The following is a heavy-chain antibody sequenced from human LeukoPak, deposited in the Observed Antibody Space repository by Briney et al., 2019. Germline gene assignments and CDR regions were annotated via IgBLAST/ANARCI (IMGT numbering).Heavy chain of an antibody. Sequence: SVKVSCKASGGTFSSYAISWVRQAPGQELEWMGGIIPIFGAANYAQKFQGRVTITTDESTSTAYMELSSLRSEDTAVYYCAAQMRRLLGGRDYWGQGTLVTVSS. D-gene: IGHD3-16*01. CDR3: AAQMRRLLGGRDY. CDR2: IIPIFGAA. V-gene: IGHV1-69*05. J-gene: IGHJ4*02. CDR1: GGTFSSYA.